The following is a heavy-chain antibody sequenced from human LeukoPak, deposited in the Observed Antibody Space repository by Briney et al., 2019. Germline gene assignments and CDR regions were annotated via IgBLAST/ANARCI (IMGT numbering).Heavy chain of an antibody. J-gene: IGHJ3*02. Sequence: GGSLRLSCAASGFTFSSYWMHWVRHAPGKGLEWVSAISGSGGSTYYADSVKGRFTISRDNSKNTLYLQMNSLRAEDTAVYYCAKLGLGTSNAFDIWGQGTMVTVSS. V-gene: IGHV3-23*01. CDR1: GFTFSSYW. D-gene: IGHD2-2*01. CDR2: ISGSGGST. CDR3: AKLGLGTSNAFDI.